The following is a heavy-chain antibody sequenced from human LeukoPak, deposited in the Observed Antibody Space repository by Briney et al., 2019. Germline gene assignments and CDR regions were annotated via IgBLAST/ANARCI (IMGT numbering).Heavy chain of an antibody. Sequence: GASVKVSCKVSGGSFRGYGFTWVRQVPGQGLEWMGGISPVFGTAAYAQKVKGRVTLTTDESTSTAYLDVSSLRHEDTAIDYCAAEAVHDSGGYYPSLDYWGQGTLVTVSS. D-gene: IGHD3-22*01. J-gene: IGHJ4*02. CDR1: GGSFRGYG. V-gene: IGHV1-69*05. CDR3: AAEAVHDSGGYYPSLDY. CDR2: ISPVFGTA.